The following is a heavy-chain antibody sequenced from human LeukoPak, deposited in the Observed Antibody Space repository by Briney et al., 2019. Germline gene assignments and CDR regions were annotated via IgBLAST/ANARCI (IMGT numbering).Heavy chain of an antibody. Sequence: AXXXFTFDDYAMHXVRHAPGKXLEXXXVISWNRGSIGYADSVKGRFTLSRDNAKNSLYLQMNSLRAEDTALYYCARGGLYYYYGMDVWGQGTTVTVSS. CDR3: ARGGLYYYYGMDV. CDR1: XFTFDDYA. D-gene: IGHD3-16*01. J-gene: IGHJ6*02. CDR2: ISWNRGSI. V-gene: IGHV3-9*01.